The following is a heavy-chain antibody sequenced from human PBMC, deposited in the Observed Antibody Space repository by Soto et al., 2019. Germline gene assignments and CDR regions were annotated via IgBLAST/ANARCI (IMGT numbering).Heavy chain of an antibody. CDR1: GFTFSSYG. CDR3: ARDMLTYYYDSSGYFNYYYGMDV. V-gene: IGHV3-33*01. Sequence: GGSLRLSCTASGFTFSSYGMHWVRQAPGKGLEWVAVIWYDGSNKYYADSVKGRFTISRDNSKNTLYLQMNSLRAEDTAVYYCARDMLTYYYDSSGYFNYYYGMDVWGQGTTVTVSS. J-gene: IGHJ6*02. D-gene: IGHD3-22*01. CDR2: IWYDGSNK.